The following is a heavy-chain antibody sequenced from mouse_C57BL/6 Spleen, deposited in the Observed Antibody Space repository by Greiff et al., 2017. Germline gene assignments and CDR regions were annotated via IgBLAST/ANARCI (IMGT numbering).Heavy chain of an antibody. V-gene: IGHV5-12*01. D-gene: IGHD2-4*01. Sequence: DVQLVESGGGLVQPGGSLKLSCAASGFTFSDYYMYWVRQTPEKRLEWVAYISNGGGSTYYPDTVKGRFTISRDNAKNTLYLQMSRLKSEDTAMYYGARGDYDDYYAVDYWGQGTSVTVSS. CDR1: GFTFSDYY. CDR2: ISNGGGST. J-gene: IGHJ4*01. CDR3: ARGDYDDYYAVDY.